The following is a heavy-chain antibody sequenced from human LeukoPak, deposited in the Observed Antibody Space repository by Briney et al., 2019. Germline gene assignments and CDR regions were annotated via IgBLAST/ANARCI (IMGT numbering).Heavy chain of an antibody. D-gene: IGHD5-12*01. V-gene: IGHV4-39*07. CDR1: GGSISSSSYY. J-gene: IGHJ4*02. CDR2: IYYSGTT. Sequence: SETLSLTCTVSGGSISSSSYYWGWIRRSPGKGLEWIGSIYYSGTTYYNPSLKSRVTISVDTSKNQFSLKMSSVTAADTAVYYCASEPFSDYDGPFDYWGQGTLVTVSS. CDR3: ASEPFSDYDGPFDY.